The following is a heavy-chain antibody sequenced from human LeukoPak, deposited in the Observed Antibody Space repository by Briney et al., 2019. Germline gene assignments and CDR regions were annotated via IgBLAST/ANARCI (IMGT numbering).Heavy chain of an antibody. D-gene: IGHD3-9*01. Sequence: PGGPLRLSCAASGFTFSSYWMHWVRQAPGKGLVWVSRINSDGSSTSYADSVKGRFTISRDNAKNTLYLQMNSLRAEDTAVYYCARFRYFDWSFDYWGQGTLVTVSS. J-gene: IGHJ4*02. CDR2: INSDGSST. CDR3: ARFRYFDWSFDY. V-gene: IGHV3-74*01. CDR1: GFTFSSYW.